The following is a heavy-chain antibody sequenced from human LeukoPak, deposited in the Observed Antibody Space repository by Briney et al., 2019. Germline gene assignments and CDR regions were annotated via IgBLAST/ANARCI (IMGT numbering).Heavy chain of an antibody. V-gene: IGHV3-23*01. CDR2: ISGGST. CDR3: AKAWSGSYFYFDY. D-gene: IGHD1-26*01. Sequence: GGSLRLSCAASGFTFSSYGMSWVRQAPGRGLEWVSAISGGSTYYADSVKGRFTISRDNSKSTLYLQMNSLRAEDTALYYCAKAWSGSYFYFDYWGQGTLVTVSS. CDR1: GFTFSSYG. J-gene: IGHJ4*02.